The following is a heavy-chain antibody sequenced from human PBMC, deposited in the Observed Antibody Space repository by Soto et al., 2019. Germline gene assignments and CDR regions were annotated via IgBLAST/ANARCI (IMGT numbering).Heavy chain of an antibody. CDR3: SRDPGSLWCGDSYFDY. D-gene: IGHD3-10*01. Sequence: QVQLVQSGAEVKKPGASVKVSCKASGYTFTSYAMHWVRQAPGQRLEWMGWINAGNGNTKYSQKFQGRVTITRDTSASTAYMELSRLRSEDTAVYYCSRDPGSLWCGDSYFDYWGQGTLVTVSS. CDR2: INAGNGNT. V-gene: IGHV1-3*01. CDR1: GYTFTSYA. J-gene: IGHJ4*02.